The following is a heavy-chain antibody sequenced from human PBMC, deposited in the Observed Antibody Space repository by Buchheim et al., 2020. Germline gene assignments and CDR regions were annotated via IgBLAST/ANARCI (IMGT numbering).Heavy chain of an antibody. CDR1: GFTFSSYE. D-gene: IGHD5-24*01. J-gene: IGHJ6*02. V-gene: IGHV3-48*03. CDR2: ISSSGSTI. CDR3: ARSGTMATLFGRLYYYYGMDV. Sequence: EVQLVESGGGLVQPGGSLRLSCAASGFTFSSYEMNWVRQAPGKGLEWVSYISSSGSTIYYADSVKGRFTISSDNAKNSLYLQMNSLGAEDTAVYYCARSGTMATLFGRLYYYYGMDVWGQGTT.